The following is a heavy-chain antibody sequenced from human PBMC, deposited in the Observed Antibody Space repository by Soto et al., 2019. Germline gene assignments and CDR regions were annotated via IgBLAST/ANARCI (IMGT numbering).Heavy chain of an antibody. Sequence: EVQLVESGGGLVQPGGSLRLSCVASGFTFSSYEMNWVRQAPGKGLEWVSYISSTGMTIYYADSVKGRFTISRDNAQNSRFLQMNSLRAEDTVVYYCVRDQLRQLVGEFDYWGQGTLVTVSS. D-gene: IGHD6-6*01. CDR3: VRDQLRQLVGEFDY. V-gene: IGHV3-48*03. CDR1: GFTFSSYE. CDR2: ISSTGMTI. J-gene: IGHJ4*02.